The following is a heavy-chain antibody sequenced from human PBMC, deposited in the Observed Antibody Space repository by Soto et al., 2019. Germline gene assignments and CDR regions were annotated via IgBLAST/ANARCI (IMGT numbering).Heavy chain of an antibody. V-gene: IGHV3-21*01. Sequence: PVGSLRLSCAASGFTFSSYSMNWVRQAPGKGMEWVSSISSSSSYIYYADSVKGLFTISRDNAKNSLYLQMNSLRAEDTAVYYCARDLYGGNAAHYYYGMDVWGQGTTVTVS. J-gene: IGHJ6*02. CDR1: GFTFSSYS. D-gene: IGHD2-15*01. CDR3: ARDLYGGNAAHYYYGMDV. CDR2: ISSSSSYI.